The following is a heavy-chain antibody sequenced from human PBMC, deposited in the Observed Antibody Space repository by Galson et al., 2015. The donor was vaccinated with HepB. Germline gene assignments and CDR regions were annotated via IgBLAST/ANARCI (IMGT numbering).Heavy chain of an antibody. CDR2: IKSKTDGGTT. J-gene: IGHJ6*02. CDR3: TTDWTLRTYYYYGMDV. D-gene: IGHD3/OR15-3a*01. V-gene: IGHV3-15*01. Sequence: SLRLSCAASGFTFSNAWMSWVRQAPGKGLEWVGRIKSKTDGGTTDYAAPVKGRFTISRDDSKNTLYLQMNSLETEDTAVYYCTTDWTLRTYYYYGMDVWGQGTTVTVSS. CDR1: GFTFSNAW.